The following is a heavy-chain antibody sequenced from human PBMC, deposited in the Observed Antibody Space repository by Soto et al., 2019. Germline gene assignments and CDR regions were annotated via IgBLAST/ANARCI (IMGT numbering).Heavy chain of an antibody. Sequence: PSETLSLTCAVYGGSFSGYYWSWIRQPPGKGLEWIGEINHSGSTNYNPSLKSRVTISVDTSKNQFSLKLSSVTAADTAVYYCARGGGDLGVVIDFDYWGQGTLVTVSS. D-gene: IGHD3-3*01. V-gene: IGHV4-34*01. J-gene: IGHJ4*02. CDR3: ARGGGDLGVVIDFDY. CDR2: INHSGST. CDR1: GGSFSGYY.